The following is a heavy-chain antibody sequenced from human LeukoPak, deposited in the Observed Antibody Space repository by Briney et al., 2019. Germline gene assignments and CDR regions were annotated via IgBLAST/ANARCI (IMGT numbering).Heavy chain of an antibody. Sequence: SETLSLTCTVSDGSFTSGNYYWRWIRQPAGKGLEWIGLIYTSGSTNYNPSLKSRVTISIDTSKKQFSLNLSSVTAADTAIYYCARGRSTLVMAAGGLDSWGQGTPVTVSS. CDR3: ARGRSTLVMAAGGLDS. D-gene: IGHD6-13*01. V-gene: IGHV4-61*02. CDR1: DGSFTSGNYY. CDR2: IYTSGST. J-gene: IGHJ4*02.